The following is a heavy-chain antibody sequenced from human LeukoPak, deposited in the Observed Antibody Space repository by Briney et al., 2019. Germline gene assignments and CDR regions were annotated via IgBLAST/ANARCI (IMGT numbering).Heavy chain of an antibody. CDR2: INPNSGGT. CDR1: GYTFTGYD. J-gene: IGHJ6*02. V-gene: IGHV1-2*02. Sequence: ASVKVSCKASGYTFTGYDINWVRQATGQGLEWMGWINPNSGGTNYAQKFQGRVTMTRDTSISTAYMELSRLRSDDTAVYYCAHLVTLSFNYYGMDVWGQGTTVTVSS. CDR3: AHLVTLSFNYYGMDV. D-gene: IGHD4-11*01.